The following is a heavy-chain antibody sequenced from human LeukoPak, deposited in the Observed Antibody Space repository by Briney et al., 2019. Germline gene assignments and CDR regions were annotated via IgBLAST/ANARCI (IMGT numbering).Heavy chain of an antibody. CDR2: INAESHKT. CDR3: ARGAAGSHYWFFDL. V-gene: IGHV1-3*01. CDR1: GYTFTNNA. J-gene: IGHJ2*01. Sequence: ASVKVSCKASGYTFTNNAIHWVRQAPGQSLEWMCWINAESHKTKSAQKFQTRLSITTDTSASTVYMELSSLTSEDMAVYYCARGAAGSHYWFFDLWGRGTLLTVS. D-gene: IGHD5-12*01.